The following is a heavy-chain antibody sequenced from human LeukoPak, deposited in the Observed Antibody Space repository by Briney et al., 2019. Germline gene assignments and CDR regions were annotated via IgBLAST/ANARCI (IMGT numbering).Heavy chain of an antibody. D-gene: IGHD4-23*01. Sequence: PSETLSLTCTVSGGSISSFYWNWIRQPAEKGLEWIGRIYTSGSPNYNPSLKSRVTMSVDTSKNQFSLKLSSVTAADTAVYYCARDFAYGGNFYFDYWGRGALVTVSS. J-gene: IGHJ4*02. CDR1: GGSISSFY. CDR2: IYTSGSP. V-gene: IGHV4-4*07. CDR3: ARDFAYGGNFYFDY.